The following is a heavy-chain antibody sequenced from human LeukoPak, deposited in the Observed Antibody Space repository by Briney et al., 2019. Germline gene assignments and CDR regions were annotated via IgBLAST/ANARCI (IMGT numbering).Heavy chain of an antibody. CDR3: AKAGLQWYYFDY. D-gene: IGHD2-8*01. CDR1: GFSFSTYW. Sequence: PGGSLRLSCAASGFSFSTYWMSWVRQGPGTGLERVAYINQDGSEKYYADSVKGRFTISRDNAKNSLYLQMNSLRAEDTALYYCAKAGLQWYYFDYWGQGTLVTVSS. CDR2: INQDGSEK. V-gene: IGHV3-7*03. J-gene: IGHJ4*02.